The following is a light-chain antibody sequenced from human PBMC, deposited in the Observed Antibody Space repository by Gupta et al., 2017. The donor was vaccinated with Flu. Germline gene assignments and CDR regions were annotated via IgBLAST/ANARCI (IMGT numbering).Light chain of an antibody. Sequence: QSVQTQPPSVSGAPGQRVTISCPGSSSNIGAGYDVHWYHQLPGTAPKLLIYGNSNRPSGVPDRFSGSKSGTSASLAITGLQAEDEADYYCQSYDSSLSGSYVFGTGTKVTVL. CDR3: QSYDSSLSGSYV. J-gene: IGLJ1*01. CDR1: SSNIGAGYD. CDR2: GNS. V-gene: IGLV1-40*01.